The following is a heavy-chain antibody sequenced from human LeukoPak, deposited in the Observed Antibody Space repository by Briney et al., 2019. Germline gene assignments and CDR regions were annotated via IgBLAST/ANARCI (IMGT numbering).Heavy chain of an antibody. CDR1: GFTFTTYG. J-gene: IGHJ4*02. Sequence: PGGSLRLSCSASGFTFTTYGMNWVRQAPGKGLEWVSGIGGSGTRTYCADSVKGRFTISRDNSKNTLYLQMNSLRAEDTAVYYCARGPSGYHNTGGQGTLVTVSS. D-gene: IGHD5-12*01. CDR3: ARGPSGYHNT. CDR2: IGGSGTRT. V-gene: IGHV3-23*01.